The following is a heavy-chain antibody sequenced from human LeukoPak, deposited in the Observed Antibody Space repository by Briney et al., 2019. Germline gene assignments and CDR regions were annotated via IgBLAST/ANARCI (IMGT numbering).Heavy chain of an antibody. CDR2: IYYTGST. Sequence: SGTLSLTCTVSGGSISSYYWSWIRQPPGKGLEWIGYIYYTGSTNYNPSLKSRVTISVDTSKNQFSLKLSSVTAADTAVYYCASQRQQLVLYYWGQGTLVTVSS. J-gene: IGHJ4*02. CDR3: ASQRQQLVLYY. V-gene: IGHV4-59*08. CDR1: GGSISSYY. D-gene: IGHD6-6*01.